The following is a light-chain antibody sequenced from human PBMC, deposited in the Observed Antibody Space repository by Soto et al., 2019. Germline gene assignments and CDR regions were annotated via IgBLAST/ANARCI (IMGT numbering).Light chain of an antibody. CDR1: QSVSSN. Sequence: IVMTQSPATLSLSPGERATLSCRASQSVSSNLAWYQQKPGQAPRLLIYGASTRATGIPARFSGSGSGTEFTLSISSLQSEDFAVYYCQQYNNWPLLTFGPGTKVDIK. CDR3: QQYNNWPLLT. V-gene: IGKV3-15*01. CDR2: GAS. J-gene: IGKJ3*01.